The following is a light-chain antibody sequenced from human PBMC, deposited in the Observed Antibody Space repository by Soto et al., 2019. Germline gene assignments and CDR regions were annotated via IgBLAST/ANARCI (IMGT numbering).Light chain of an antibody. CDR1: TSRIGRNY. Sequence: QSVLTQPPSASGTPGQRVTISCSGGTSRIGRNYVYWYQQLPGTAPKLVIYRNNQRPSGVLDRFSGSKSGTSASLANRGLRFENAADYYCAAWDDIRSGLYVFGSGTKVTVL. J-gene: IGLJ1*01. CDR2: RNN. CDR3: AAWDDIRSGLYV. V-gene: IGLV1-47*01.